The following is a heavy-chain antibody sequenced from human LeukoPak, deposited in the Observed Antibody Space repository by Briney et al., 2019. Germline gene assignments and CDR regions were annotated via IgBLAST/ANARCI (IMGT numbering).Heavy chain of an antibody. CDR1: GYTFTSYD. CDR3: ASSYSVTYYYYYGMDV. J-gene: IGHJ6*02. Sequence: ASVKVSCKASGYTFTSYDINWERQATGQGLEWMGWMNPNSGNTGYAQKFQGRVTMTRNTSISTAYMELSSLRSEDTAAYYCASSYSVTYYYYYGMDVWGQGTTVTVSS. D-gene: IGHD1-26*01. CDR2: MNPNSGNT. V-gene: IGHV1-8*01.